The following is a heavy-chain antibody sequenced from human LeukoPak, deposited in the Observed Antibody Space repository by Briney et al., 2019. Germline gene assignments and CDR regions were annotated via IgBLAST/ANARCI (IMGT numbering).Heavy chain of an antibody. V-gene: IGHV3-11*04. J-gene: IGHJ5*02. CDR3: AREKTRLLRLSNWFDP. CDR1: GFTFSDYY. CDR2: ISSSGSTI. D-gene: IGHD1-1*01. Sequence: GGSLRLSCAASGFTFSDYYMSWIRQAPGKGLEWVSYISSSGSTIYYADSVKGRFTISRDNAKNSLYLQMNSLRAEDTAVYYCAREKTRLLRLSNWFDPWGQGTLVTVSS.